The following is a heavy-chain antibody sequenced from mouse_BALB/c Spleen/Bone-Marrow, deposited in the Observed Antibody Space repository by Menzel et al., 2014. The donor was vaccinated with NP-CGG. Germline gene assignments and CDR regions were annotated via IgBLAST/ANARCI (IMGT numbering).Heavy chain of an antibody. CDR2: INPYNDDT. CDR3: ARSLYGYDWYFDV. CDR1: GYTFTSYV. D-gene: IGHD2-2*01. V-gene: IGHV1-14*01. J-gene: IGHJ1*01. Sequence: VQLQQSGPELVKPGASVKMSCKASGYTFTSYVLHWVKQKPGQGLEWIGNINPYNDDTMYNEKFKGKATLTSDKSSSTAYMELSSLTSEDSAVYYCARSLYGYDWYFDVWGAGTTATVSS.